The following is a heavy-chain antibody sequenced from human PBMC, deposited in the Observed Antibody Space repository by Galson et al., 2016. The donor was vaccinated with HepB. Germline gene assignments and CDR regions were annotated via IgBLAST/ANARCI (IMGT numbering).Heavy chain of an antibody. D-gene: IGHD2-15*01. V-gene: IGHV4-39*01. CDR2: IYYSGDT. CDR3: TAPWGRDIVGPQKGS. J-gene: IGHJ5*02. Sequence: SETLSLTCTVSGDSIRRGDYYWGWVRKPPGKGLEWIGSIYYSGDTYYNPSLKSRVTISVDTSKNQFSLKLTSVTAADTAVYYCTAPWGRDIVGPQKGSWGQGTLVTVSS. CDR1: GDSIRRGDYY.